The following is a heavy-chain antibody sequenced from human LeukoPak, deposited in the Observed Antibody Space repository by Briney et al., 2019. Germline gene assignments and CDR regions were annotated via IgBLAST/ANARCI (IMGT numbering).Heavy chain of an antibody. V-gene: IGHV4-39*07. Sequence: SETLSLTCTVSGGSISSSSYYWGWIRQPPGKGLEWIGSIYYSGSTYYNPSLKSRVTISVDTSKNQFSLKLSSVTAADTAVYYCARARKQQLAHDAFDIWGQGTMVTVSS. CDR1: GGSISSSSYY. CDR2: IYYSGST. D-gene: IGHD6-13*01. CDR3: ARARKQQLAHDAFDI. J-gene: IGHJ3*02.